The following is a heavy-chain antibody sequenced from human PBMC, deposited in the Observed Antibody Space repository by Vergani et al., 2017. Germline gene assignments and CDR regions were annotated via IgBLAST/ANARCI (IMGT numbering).Heavy chain of an antibody. V-gene: IGHV3-30*02. D-gene: IGHD4-11*01. CDR1: GLTLSSYG. J-gene: IGHJ4*02. CDR3: ARDLSYSTAWPFFDS. Sequence: QVQLVESGGGVVQPGGSMRLSCSASGLTLSSYGVHWVRQAPGRGLESVTFTRPHEDGAFYSASVRGRFTVSRDNSKTLYLQMDSLRVEDTAMYFCARDLSYSTAWPFFDSRGQGTLVTVSS. CDR2: TRPHEDGA.